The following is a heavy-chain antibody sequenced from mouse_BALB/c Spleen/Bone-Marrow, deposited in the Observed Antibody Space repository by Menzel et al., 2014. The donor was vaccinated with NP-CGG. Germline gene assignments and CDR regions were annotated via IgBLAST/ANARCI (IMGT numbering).Heavy chain of an antibody. CDR3: ARSYYGRVMDY. D-gene: IGHD1-1*01. J-gene: IGHJ4*01. CDR1: GYTFTSYW. CDR2: IAPGSGST. V-gene: IGHV1S41*01. Sequence: DLVKPGASGKLSCKASGYTFTSYWVNWIKQRPGQGLEWIGRIAPGSGSTYYDEMFKGKATLTVDTSSSTAYIQLSSLSSEDSAVYFCARSYYGRVMDYWGQGTSVTVSS.